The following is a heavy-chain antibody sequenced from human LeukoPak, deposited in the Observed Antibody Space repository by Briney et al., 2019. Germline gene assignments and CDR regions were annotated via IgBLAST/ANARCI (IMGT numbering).Heavy chain of an antibody. CDR3: ARAIEVGAMTPFDY. J-gene: IGHJ4*02. Sequence: SETLSLTYTVSGGSISSYYWGWIRQPPGKGLEWIGSIYHSGSTYYNPSLKSRVTISVDTSKNQFSLKLSSVTAADTAVYYCARAIEVGAMTPFDYWGQGTLVTVSS. V-gene: IGHV4-38-2*02. CDR2: IYHSGST. D-gene: IGHD1-26*01. CDR1: GGSISSYY.